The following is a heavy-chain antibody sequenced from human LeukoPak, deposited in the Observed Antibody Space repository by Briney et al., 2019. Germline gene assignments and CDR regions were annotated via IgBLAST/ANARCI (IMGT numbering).Heavy chain of an antibody. J-gene: IGHJ3*02. CDR2: NYPGDSDT. V-gene: IGHV5-51*01. CDR3: ATARPHRGFDI. CDR1: GYSFATYW. Sequence: GESLKISCKGSGYSFATYWIGWVRQMPGKGLEWMGINYPGDSDTTYSPSFQGQVTMSADKSISTAYLQWSSLKASDTAMYYCATARPHRGFDIWGQGTMVTGSS.